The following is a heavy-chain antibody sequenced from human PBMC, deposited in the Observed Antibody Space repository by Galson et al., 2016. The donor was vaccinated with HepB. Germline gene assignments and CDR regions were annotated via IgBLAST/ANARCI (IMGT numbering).Heavy chain of an antibody. CDR3: ARRGPGGYRYFANDY. Sequence: QSGAEVKKPGESLRISCKGSGYRFTSNWIGWVRQMPGKGLEWMGIIYPGDSDTRYSPSFQGQITISVDKSISTAYLQWSSLKASDSAMYFCARRGPGGYRYFANDYWGQGTLVTVSS. J-gene: IGHJ4*02. CDR2: IYPGDSDT. D-gene: IGHD5-24*01. CDR1: GYRFTSNW. V-gene: IGHV5-51*01.